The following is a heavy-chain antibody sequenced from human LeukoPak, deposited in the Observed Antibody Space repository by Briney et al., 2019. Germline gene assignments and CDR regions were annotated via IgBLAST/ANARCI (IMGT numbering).Heavy chain of an antibody. J-gene: IGHJ4*02. CDR1: GGSISSYY. CDR2: IYYSGST. CDR3: ARQSRGWYRGPFDY. V-gene: IGHV4-59*01. D-gene: IGHD6-19*01. Sequence: SETLSLTCTVSGGSISSYYWSWIRQPPGKGLEWIGYIYYSGSTNYNPSLKSRVTISVDTSKNQFSLKLSSVTAADTAVYYCARQSRGWYRGPFDYWGQGTLVTVSS.